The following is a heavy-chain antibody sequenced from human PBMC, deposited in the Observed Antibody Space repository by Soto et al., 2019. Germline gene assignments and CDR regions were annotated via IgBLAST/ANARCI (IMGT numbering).Heavy chain of an antibody. V-gene: IGHV3-23*01. CDR1: GFTFSSYA. CDR3: AKGPLILGELSPLGY. J-gene: IGHJ4*02. Sequence: GGSLRLSCAASGFTFSSYAMSWVRQAPGKGLEWVSAISGSGGSTYYADSVKGRFTISRDNSKNTLYLQMNSLRAEDTAVYYCAKGPLILGELSPLGYWGQGTLVTVSS. CDR2: ISGSGGST. D-gene: IGHD3-16*02.